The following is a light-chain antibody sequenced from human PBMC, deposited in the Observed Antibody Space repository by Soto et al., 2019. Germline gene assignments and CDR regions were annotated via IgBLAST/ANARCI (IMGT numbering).Light chain of an antibody. Sequence: DIQLTQSPSTLSASLGGRATIXWRASQSIRYWLAWFQQKPGKAPRLLIYEASRLESGVPSRIGGSGSGTEFTLTISSPQSEDFAVYYCQQYNNWPPTFGQGTRLEIK. CDR1: QSIRYW. CDR2: EAS. CDR3: QQYNNWPPT. J-gene: IGKJ5*01. V-gene: IGKV1-5*03.